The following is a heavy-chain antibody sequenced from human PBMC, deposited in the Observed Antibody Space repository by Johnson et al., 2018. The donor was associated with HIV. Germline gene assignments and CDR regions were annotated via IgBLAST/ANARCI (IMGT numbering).Heavy chain of an antibody. J-gene: IGHJ3*02. D-gene: IGHD6-13*01. Sequence: VQLVESGGGLVKPGGSLRLSCAASGFTFSNAWMSWVRQAPGKGLEWVGRIKSKTDGGTTDYAAPVKGRFTISRDDSKNTLYLQMNSLKVEDTAVYYCAREQELIGERAFDIWGQGTMVTVSS. CDR1: GFTFSNAW. CDR2: IKSKTDGGTT. CDR3: AREQELIGERAFDI. V-gene: IGHV3-15*01.